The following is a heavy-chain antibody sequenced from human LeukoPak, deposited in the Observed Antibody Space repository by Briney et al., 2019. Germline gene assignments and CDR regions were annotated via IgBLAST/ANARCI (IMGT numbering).Heavy chain of an antibody. Sequence: NPGGSLRPSCAASGFTFSSYAMSWVRQAPGKGLEWVSAISGSGGSTYYADSVKGRFTISRDNAKNSLYLQMNSLRAEDTAVYYCARGGAYGANSDFDYWGQGTLVTVSS. CDR2: ISGSGGST. CDR3: ARGGAYGANSDFDY. V-gene: IGHV3-23*01. CDR1: GFTFSSYA. J-gene: IGHJ4*02. D-gene: IGHD4-23*01.